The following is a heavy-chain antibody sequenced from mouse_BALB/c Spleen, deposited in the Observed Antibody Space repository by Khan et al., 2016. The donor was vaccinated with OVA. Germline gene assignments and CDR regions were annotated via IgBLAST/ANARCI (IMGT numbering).Heavy chain of an antibody. Sequence: VKLQESGAELAKPGASLKMSCTASGYSFITYWIHWVKQRPGQGLEWIGYIDPSTGYAEYNQKFTDKATLTADKSSSTAYMQLTSLTSEDSAVYYCARRGLNGIFVYWGQGTLVTVSA. CDR2: IDPSTGYA. D-gene: IGHD1-3*01. CDR3: ARRGLNGIFVY. CDR1: GYSFITYW. J-gene: IGHJ3*01. V-gene: IGHV1-7*01.